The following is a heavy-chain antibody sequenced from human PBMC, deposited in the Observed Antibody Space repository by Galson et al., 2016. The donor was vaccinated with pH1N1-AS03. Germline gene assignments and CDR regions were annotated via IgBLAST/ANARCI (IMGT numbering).Heavy chain of an antibody. CDR3: ARGRVVDDSYYGLDV. CDR2: ISFESSNK. D-gene: IGHD2-15*01. V-gene: IGHV3-30*09. Sequence: SLRLSCATSGFDFSRSPMHWVRQAPGKGLEWVSVISFESSNKRYADSVEGRLVISRDNSNNMVYLQMNSLRSEDTAVYCCARGRVVDDSYYGLDVWGPGTSVTVSS. CDR1: GFDFSRSP. J-gene: IGHJ6*02.